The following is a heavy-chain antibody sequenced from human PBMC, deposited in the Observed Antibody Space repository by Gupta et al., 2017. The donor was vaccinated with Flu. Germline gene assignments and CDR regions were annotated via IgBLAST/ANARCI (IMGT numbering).Heavy chain of an antibody. CDR3: AKTGTTGYFYMDV. CDR2: ISYDGDKT. J-gene: IGHJ6*03. CDR1: RFVFGSYG. V-gene: IGHV3-30*18. D-gene: IGHD1-7*01. Sequence: QGQLVESGGGMVKPGRSLRLSCAASRFVFGSYGMNWVRQAPGKGLEWVAMISYDGDKTSYVDSVKGRFTVSRDNSRDTLYLQMNSLTDDDTAVYYCAKTGTTGYFYMDVWGNGTTVIISS.